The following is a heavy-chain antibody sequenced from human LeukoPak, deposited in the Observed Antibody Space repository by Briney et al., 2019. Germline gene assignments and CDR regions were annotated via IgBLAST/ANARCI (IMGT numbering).Heavy chain of an antibody. D-gene: IGHD1-26*01. Sequence: GGSLRLSCAASGFTFSSYAMNWVRQAPGKGLEWVSAFSGTGGDTYYADSVKGRFTISRDNSKNTLYLQMNGLRDADTAVYYCAGSGSSSIWGQGTLVTVSS. CDR3: AGSGSSSI. V-gene: IGHV3-23*01. CDR1: GFTFSSYA. CDR2: FSGTGGDT. J-gene: IGHJ4*02.